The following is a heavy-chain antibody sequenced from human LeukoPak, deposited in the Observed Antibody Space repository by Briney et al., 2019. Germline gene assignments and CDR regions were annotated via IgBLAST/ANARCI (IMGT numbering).Heavy chain of an antibody. V-gene: IGHV4-59*01. CDR2: IYYSGST. CDR3: ARLPYYDSSGYYPYYFDY. J-gene: IGHJ4*02. Sequence: SETLSLTSTVSGVSISSYYWSWIRQPPGKGLEWIGYIYYSGSTNYNPSLKSQVTISVDTSKNQFSLKLSSVTAADTAVYYCARLPYYDSSGYYPYYFDYWGQGTLVTVSS. D-gene: IGHD3-22*01. CDR1: GVSISSYY.